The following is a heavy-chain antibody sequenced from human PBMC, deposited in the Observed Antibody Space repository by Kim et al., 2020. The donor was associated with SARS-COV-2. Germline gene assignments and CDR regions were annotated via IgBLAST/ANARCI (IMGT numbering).Heavy chain of an antibody. V-gene: IGHV4-39*01. Sequence: SETLSLTCTVSGGSISSSSYYWGWIRQPPGKGLEWIGSIYYSGSTYYNPSLKSRVTISVDTSKNQFSLKLSSVTAADTAVYYCARSIAAADHNWFDPWGQGTLVTVSS. CDR2: IYYSGST. D-gene: IGHD6-13*01. CDR3: ARSIAAADHNWFDP. CDR1: GGSISSSSYY. J-gene: IGHJ5*02.